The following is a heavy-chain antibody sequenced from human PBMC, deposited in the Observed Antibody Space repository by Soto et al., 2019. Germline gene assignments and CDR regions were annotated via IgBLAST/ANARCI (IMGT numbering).Heavy chain of an antibody. J-gene: IGHJ6*02. V-gene: IGHV1-18*01. CDR1: GYTFTSYG. Sequence: QVQLVQSGAEVKKPGASVKVSCKASGYTFTSYGISWVRQAPGQGLEWMGWISAYNGNTNYAQKLQGRVTMTTDTSTSTAYMELRSLRSDDTAVYYCARDRTLAVAGTRYYYGMDVWGLGTTVTVSS. CDR3: ARDRTLAVAGTRYYYGMDV. D-gene: IGHD6-19*01. CDR2: ISAYNGNT.